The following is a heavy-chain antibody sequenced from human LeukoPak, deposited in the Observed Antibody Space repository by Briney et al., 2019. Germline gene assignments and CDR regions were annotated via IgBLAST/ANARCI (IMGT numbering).Heavy chain of an antibody. CDR2: ISSSSSYI. J-gene: IGHJ5*02. Sequence: PGGSLRLSCAASGFTFSSYSMNWVRQAPGKGLEWVSSISSSSSYIYYADSVKGRFTISRDNAKNSLYLQMNSLRAEDTAVYYCARATRVDYEYRGSWFDPWGQGTLVTVSP. D-gene: IGHD4-17*01. CDR3: ARATRVDYEYRGSWFDP. V-gene: IGHV3-21*01. CDR1: GFTFSSYS.